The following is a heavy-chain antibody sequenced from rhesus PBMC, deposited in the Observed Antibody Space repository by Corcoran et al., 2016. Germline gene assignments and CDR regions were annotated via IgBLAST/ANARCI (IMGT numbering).Heavy chain of an antibody. V-gene: IGHV4-169*02. CDR1: GGSISSSY. CDR3: AREAYGSSFFDY. Sequence: QLQLQESGPGLVKPSETLSLTCAVSGGSISSSYWSWIRQARGKGLEWIGYIYGRGSSTNYNPSLKSRVTLSVDTSKNQLSLKLSSVTAADTAVYYCAREAYGSSFFDYWGQGVLVTVSS. CDR2: IYGRGSST. D-gene: IGHD4-29*01. J-gene: IGHJ4*01.